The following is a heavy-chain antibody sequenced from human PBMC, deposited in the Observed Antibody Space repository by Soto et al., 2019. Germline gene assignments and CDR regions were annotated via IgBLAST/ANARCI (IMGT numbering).Heavy chain of an antibody. V-gene: IGHV1-24*01. J-gene: IGHJ6*02. CDR3: VKGGSRGRYYYYYGMDV. CDR2: FDTEHGEA. Sequence: QVQLVQSGAEVKNPGASVKVSCKVLGYTVNDLSIHWVRQAPGKGLEWVGGFDTEHGEAVYAQKFQGRVTMTEETSTDTAYMELSNLRSEDTAVYYCVKGGSRGRYYYYYGMDVWGQGTTVTVSS. D-gene: IGHD1-26*01. CDR1: GYTVNDLS.